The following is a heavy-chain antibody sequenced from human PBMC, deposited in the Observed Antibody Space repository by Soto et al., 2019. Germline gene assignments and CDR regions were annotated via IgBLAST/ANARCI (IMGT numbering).Heavy chain of an antibody. Sequence: PGGSLRLSCAASGFTFSSYWMSWVRQAPGKGLEWVANIKQDGSEKYYVDSVKGRFTISRDNAKNSLYLQMNSLRAEDTAVYYCARSNIVVVPAAIGDLYYYYGMDVWGQGTTVTVSS. V-gene: IGHV3-7*01. D-gene: IGHD2-2*01. CDR1: GFTFSSYW. CDR2: IKQDGSEK. J-gene: IGHJ6*02. CDR3: ARSNIVVVPAAIGDLYYYYGMDV.